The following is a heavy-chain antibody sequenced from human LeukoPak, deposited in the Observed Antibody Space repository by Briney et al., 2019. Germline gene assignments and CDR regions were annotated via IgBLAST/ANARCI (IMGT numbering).Heavy chain of an antibody. J-gene: IGHJ3*02. CDR3: ASGLGQWLVLGAFDI. V-gene: IGHV3-23*01. CDR2: ISGSGGNT. CDR1: GFTFSSYV. D-gene: IGHD6-19*01. Sequence: QPGGSLRLSCTPSGFTFSSYVMSWVRQAPGEGLEWVSAISGSGGNTYFADSVKDRFTISRDNAKNSLYLQMNSLRAEDTAVYYCASGLGQWLVLGAFDIWGQGTMVTVSS.